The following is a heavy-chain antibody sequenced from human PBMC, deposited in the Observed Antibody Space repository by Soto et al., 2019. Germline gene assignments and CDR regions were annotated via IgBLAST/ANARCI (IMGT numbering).Heavy chain of an antibody. CDR1: GFTFSSYA. V-gene: IGHV3-30-3*01. Sequence: AGGSLRLSCAASGFTFSSYAMHWVRQAPGKGLEWVAVISYDGSNKYYADSVKGRFTISRDNSKNTLYLQMNSLRAEDTAVYYCARDRLAAYYYYGMDVWGQGTTVTVSS. CDR3: ARDRLAAYYYYGMDV. J-gene: IGHJ6*02. CDR2: ISYDGSNK. D-gene: IGHD6-25*01.